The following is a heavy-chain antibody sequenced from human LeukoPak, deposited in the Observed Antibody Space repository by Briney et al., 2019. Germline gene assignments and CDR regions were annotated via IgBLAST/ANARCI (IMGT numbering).Heavy chain of an antibody. Sequence: GGSLRLSCVGSGFIFSDQYMDWVRQAPGKGLEWLGRVRNKAHNYMTEYAASVKGRFSISRDDSLNSLFLQLNSLTVEDAAVYYCVRGRGYFFYSWGRGTRVTVSS. V-gene: IGHV3-72*01. D-gene: IGHD5-12*01. J-gene: IGHJ5*01. CDR2: VRNKAHNYMT. CDR3: VRGRGYFFYS. CDR1: GFIFSDQY.